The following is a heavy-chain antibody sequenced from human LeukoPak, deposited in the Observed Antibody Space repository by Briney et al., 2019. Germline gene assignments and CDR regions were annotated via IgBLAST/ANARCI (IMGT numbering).Heavy chain of an antibody. Sequence: PSETLSLTCAVYGGSFSGYYWSWIRQPPGKGPEWIGEINHSGSTNYNPSLKSRVTISVDTSKNQFSLKLSSVTAADTAVYYCARGDGEAFDIWGQGTMVTVSS. J-gene: IGHJ3*02. D-gene: IGHD3-10*01. CDR2: INHSGST. CDR3: ARGDGEAFDI. CDR1: GGSFSGYY. V-gene: IGHV4-34*01.